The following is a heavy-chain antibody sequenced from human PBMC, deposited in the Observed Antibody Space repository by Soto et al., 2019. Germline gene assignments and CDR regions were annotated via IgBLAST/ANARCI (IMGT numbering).Heavy chain of an antibody. CDR2: INHSGST. V-gene: IGHV4-34*01. D-gene: IGHD5-18*01. CDR3: ARGRRFFYSYGLVYDYYGTDV. CDR1: GGSFSGYY. J-gene: IGHJ6*02. Sequence: SETLSLTCAVYGGSFSGYYWSWIRQPPGKGLEWIGEINHSGSTNYNPSLKSRVTISVDTSKNQFSLKLSSVTAADTAVYYCARGRRFFYSYGLVYDYYGTDVWGQGTTVTVSS.